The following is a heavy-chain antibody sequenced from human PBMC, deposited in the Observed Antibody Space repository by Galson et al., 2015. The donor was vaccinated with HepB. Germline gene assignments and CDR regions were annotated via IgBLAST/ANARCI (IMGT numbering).Heavy chain of an antibody. CDR2: IIPILGIA. CDR1: GGTFSSYT. D-gene: IGHD2-15*01. Sequence: SVKVSCKASGGTFSSYTISWVRQAPGQGLEWMGRIIPILGIANYAQKFQGRVTITADKSTSTAYMELSSLRSEDTAVYYCARDQGECAKTGGGSCLFDYWGQGTLVTVSS. CDR3: ARDQGECAKTGGGSCLFDY. V-gene: IGHV1-69*04. J-gene: IGHJ4*02.